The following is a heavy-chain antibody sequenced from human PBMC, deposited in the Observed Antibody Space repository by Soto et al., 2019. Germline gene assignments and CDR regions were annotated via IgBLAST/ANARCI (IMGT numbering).Heavy chain of an antibody. CDR1: GGSISSSSYY. J-gene: IGHJ4*02. V-gene: IGHV4-39*07. D-gene: IGHD3-3*01. CDR3: ARGRGFWSGYYVY. Sequence: SETLSLTCTVSGGSISSSSYYWGWIRQPPGKGLEWIGSIYYSGSTYYNPSLKSRVTISVDTSKNQFSLKLSSVTAADTAVYYCARGRGFWSGYYVYWGQGTLVTVSS. CDR2: IYYSGST.